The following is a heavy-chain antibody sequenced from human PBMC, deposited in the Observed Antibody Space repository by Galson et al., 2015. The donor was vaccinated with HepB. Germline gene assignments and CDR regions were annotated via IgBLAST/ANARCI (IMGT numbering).Heavy chain of an antibody. Sequence: SVKVSCKAPGYTFTSYYMHWVRQAPGQGLEWMGIINPSGGSTASAQKFRSRLTMTWDTSTSTAYMELSSLRSEDTAVYYCAVSAFDYWGQGTLVTVSS. CDR3: AVSAFDY. CDR1: GYTFTSYY. CDR2: INPSGGST. J-gene: IGHJ4*02. V-gene: IGHV1-46*01. D-gene: IGHD2-2*01.